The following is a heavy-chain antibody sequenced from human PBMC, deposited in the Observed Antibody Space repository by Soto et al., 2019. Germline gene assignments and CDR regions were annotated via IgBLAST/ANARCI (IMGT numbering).Heavy chain of an antibody. CDR3: ARDLGSSSRYYYGMDV. J-gene: IGHJ6*02. Sequence: TGGSLRLSCAASGFTFSSYSMNWVRQAPGKGLEWVSYISSSSSTIYYADSVKGRFTISRDNAKNSLYLQMNSLRDEDTAVYYCARDLGSSSRYYYGMDVWGQGTTVTVSS. CDR2: ISSSSSTI. CDR1: GFTFSSYS. D-gene: IGHD6-6*01. V-gene: IGHV3-48*02.